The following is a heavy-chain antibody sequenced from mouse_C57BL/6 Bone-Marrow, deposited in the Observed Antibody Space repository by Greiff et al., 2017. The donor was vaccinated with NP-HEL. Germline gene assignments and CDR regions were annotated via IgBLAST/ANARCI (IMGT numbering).Heavy chain of an antibody. Sequence: QVQLQQSGPELVKPGASVKISCKASGYAFSSSWMNWVKQRPGKGLEWIGRIYPGDGDTNYNGKFKGKATLTADKSSSTAYMQLSSLTSEDSAVYFGARWGNYGAWFAYWGQGTLVTVSA. CDR3: ARWGNYGAWFAY. CDR1: GYAFSSSW. J-gene: IGHJ3*01. CDR2: IYPGDGDT. D-gene: IGHD2-1*01. V-gene: IGHV1-82*01.